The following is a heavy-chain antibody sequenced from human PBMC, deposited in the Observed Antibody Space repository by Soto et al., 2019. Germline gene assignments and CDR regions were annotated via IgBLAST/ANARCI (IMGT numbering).Heavy chain of an antibody. D-gene: IGHD6-6*01. CDR2: IYPGDSDT. CDR3: ARHEYSSSSLYYYYGMDV. CDR1: GYSFTSYW. V-gene: IGHV5-51*01. Sequence: GESLKISCKGSGYSFTSYWIGWVRRMLGKGLEWMGIIYPGDSDTRYSPSFQGQVTISADKSISTAYLQWSSLKASDTAMYYCARHEYSSSSLYYYYGMDVWGQGTTVTVSS. J-gene: IGHJ6*02.